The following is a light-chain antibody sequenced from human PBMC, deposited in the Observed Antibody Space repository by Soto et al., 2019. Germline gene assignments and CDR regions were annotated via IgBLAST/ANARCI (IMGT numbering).Light chain of an antibody. CDR3: QKYDTGPPT. V-gene: IGKV1-27*01. CDR1: QGIIDY. CDR2: AAS. Sequence: DIQMTQSPSSLSASVGDTVTITCRASQGIIDYLAWYQQRPGKVPKLPIYAASTLQTGVPPRFSGSGAGTDFTLTISSLQPEDVGTYYCQKYDTGPPTFGHGTRVEIK. J-gene: IGKJ1*01.